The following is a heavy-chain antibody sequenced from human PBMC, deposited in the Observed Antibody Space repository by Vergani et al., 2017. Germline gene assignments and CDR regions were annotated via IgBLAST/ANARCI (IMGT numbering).Heavy chain of an antibody. V-gene: IGHV3-30-3*01. D-gene: IGHD4-17*01. CDR1: GFTFSSYA. Sequence: QVQLVESGGGVVQPGRSLRLSCAASGFTFSSYAMHWVRQAPGKGLEWVAVISYDGSNKYYADSVKGRFTISRDNSKNTLSLQMNSLRAEDTAVYYCARGAGGDYVSSFDYWGQGTLVTVSS. CDR3: ARGAGGDYVSSFDY. CDR2: ISYDGSNK. J-gene: IGHJ4*02.